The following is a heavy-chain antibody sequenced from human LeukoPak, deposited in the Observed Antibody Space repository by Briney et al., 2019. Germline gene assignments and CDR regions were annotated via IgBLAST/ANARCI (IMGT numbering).Heavy chain of an antibody. CDR2: IYSSGST. Sequence: GGSLRLSCAASGFIVSGNYMSWVRQAPGKGLEWVSLIYSSGSTYYADSVKGRFTISRDNSKNTLYLQVNSLRAEDTAVYYCARRGDGGRSFDYWGQGTLVTVSS. CDR3: ARRGDGGRSFDY. J-gene: IGHJ4*02. CDR1: GFIVSGNY. V-gene: IGHV3-53*01. D-gene: IGHD4-23*01.